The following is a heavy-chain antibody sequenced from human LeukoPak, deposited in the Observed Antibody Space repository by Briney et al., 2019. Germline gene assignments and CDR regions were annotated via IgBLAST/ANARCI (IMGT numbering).Heavy chain of an antibody. CDR1: GGSFSGYY. CDR2: INHSGST. D-gene: IGHD3-16*02. J-gene: IGHJ4*02. Sequence: PSETLSLTCAVYGGSFSGYYWSWIRQPPGKGLEWIGEINHSGSTNYNPSLKSRVTISVDTSKNQFSLKLSSVTAADTAVYYCARGYDYVWGSYRSASYYFDYWGQGTLVTVSS. V-gene: IGHV4-34*01. CDR3: ARGYDYVWGSYRSASYYFDY.